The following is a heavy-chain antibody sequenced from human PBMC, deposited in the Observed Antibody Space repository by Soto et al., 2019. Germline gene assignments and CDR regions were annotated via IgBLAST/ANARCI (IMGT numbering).Heavy chain of an antibody. Sequence: EVQLLESGGGLVQPGGSLRLSCAASGFTFSSYAMSWVRQAPGKGLEWVSAISGSGGSTYYADSVKGRFTISRDNSKNQLYLQMNSLRAEDTAVYYCAKDSVYYDFWSGYKKGWFDPWGQGTLVTVSS. D-gene: IGHD3-3*01. CDR2: ISGSGGST. J-gene: IGHJ5*02. CDR3: AKDSVYYDFWSGYKKGWFDP. CDR1: GFTFSSYA. V-gene: IGHV3-23*01.